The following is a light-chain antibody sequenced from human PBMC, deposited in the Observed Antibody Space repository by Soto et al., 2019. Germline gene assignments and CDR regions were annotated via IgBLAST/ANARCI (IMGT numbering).Light chain of an antibody. CDR1: KLGDKY. V-gene: IGLV3-1*01. CDR2: QDD. Sequence: YELTQPPSVSVSPGQTASISCSGDKLGDKYVCWYQQKPGQSPLLVIYQDDKRPSGIPERFSGSTSGDTATLTVTGTQTMDEADYYCQAWESTTAGGVFGGGTKLTVL. CDR3: QAWESTTAGGV. J-gene: IGLJ2*01.